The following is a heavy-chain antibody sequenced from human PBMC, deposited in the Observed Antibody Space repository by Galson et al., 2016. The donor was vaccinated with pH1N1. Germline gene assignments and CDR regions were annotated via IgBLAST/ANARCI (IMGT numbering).Heavy chain of an antibody. D-gene: IGHD3-22*01. CDR1: GFSITNGGEA. CDR2: VYWDDDK. CDR3: AHLYYYDTSGFYRYFDY. J-gene: IGHJ4*02. Sequence: PALVKPTQTLTLTCIFSGFSITNGGEAVGWIRQPPGKALEWLALVYWDDDKFYSRSLQSRLTITKDTSKNQVVLRMTNMGPVDTGTYYCAHLYYYDTSGFYRYFDYWGQGILVTVSS. V-gene: IGHV2-5*02.